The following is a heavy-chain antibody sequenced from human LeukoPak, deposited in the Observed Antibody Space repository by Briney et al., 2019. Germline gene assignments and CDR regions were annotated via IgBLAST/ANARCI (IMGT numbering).Heavy chain of an antibody. Sequence: SETLSLTCTVSGGSISSSNYYWGWIRQPPGKGLEWIGTIHYSGNTYYNPSLKSRVAISVDTSKNQFSLRLSSVTAADTAVYYCARARVGDFWSGYYPPYFDYWGQGTLVTVSS. D-gene: IGHD3-3*01. J-gene: IGHJ4*02. V-gene: IGHV4-39*01. CDR2: IHYSGNT. CDR1: GGSISSSNYY. CDR3: ARARVGDFWSGYYPPYFDY.